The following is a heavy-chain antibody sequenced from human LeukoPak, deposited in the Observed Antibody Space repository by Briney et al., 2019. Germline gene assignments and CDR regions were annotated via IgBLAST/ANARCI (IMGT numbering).Heavy chain of an antibody. D-gene: IGHD6-13*01. V-gene: IGHV3-23*01. CDR1: GFTFTNYA. CDR2: ISGSGGTT. J-gene: IGHJ4*02. CDR3: AKGIGIAAAGPFDY. Sequence: GGSLRLSCAASGFTFTNYAMTWVRQAPGKGLEWVSAISGSGGTTYYADSVKGRFTISRDNSKNTLYLQMNSLRAEDTAVYYCAKGIGIAAAGPFDYWGQGTLVTVSS.